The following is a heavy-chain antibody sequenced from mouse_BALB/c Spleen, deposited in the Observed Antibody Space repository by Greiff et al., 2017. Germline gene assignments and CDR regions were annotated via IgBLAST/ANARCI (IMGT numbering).Heavy chain of an antibody. J-gene: IGHJ3*01. CDR2: IWAGGST. CDR1: GFSLTSYG. CDR3: ARRPGSSLAWFAY. V-gene: IGHV2-9*02. Sequence: VNLVESGPGLVAPSQSLSITCTVSGFSLTSYGVHWVRQPPGKGLEWLGVIWAGGSTNYNSALMSRLSISKDNSKSQVFLKMNSLQTDDTAMYYCARRPGSSLAWFAYWGQGTLVTVSA. D-gene: IGHD1-1*01.